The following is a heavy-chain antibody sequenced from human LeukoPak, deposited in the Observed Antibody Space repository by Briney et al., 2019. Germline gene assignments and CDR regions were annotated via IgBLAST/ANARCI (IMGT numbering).Heavy chain of an antibody. D-gene: IGHD3-10*01. CDR3: TSKPMDYYGSGSLDY. Sequence: GGSLRLSCAASGFTFSNARMSWVRQAPGKGLEWVGRIKSKTDGGTTDYAAPVKGRFTISRDDSKNTLYLQMNSLKTEDTAVYYCTSKPMDYYGSGSLDYWGQGTLVTVSS. J-gene: IGHJ4*02. CDR2: IKSKTDGGTT. V-gene: IGHV3-15*01. CDR1: GFTFSNAR.